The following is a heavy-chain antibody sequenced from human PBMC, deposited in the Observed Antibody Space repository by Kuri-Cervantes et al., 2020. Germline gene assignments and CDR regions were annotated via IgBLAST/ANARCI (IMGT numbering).Heavy chain of an antibody. V-gene: IGHV1-69*13. CDR3: ARGDLAYYGMDV. Sequence: SVKVSCKASGGTFSSYAISWVRQAPGQGLEWMGGIIPIFGTANYAQKFQGRVTITADESTSTAYMELRSLRSDDTAVYYCARGDLAYYGMDVWGQGTTVTVSS. CDR1: GGTFSSYA. CDR2: IIPIFGTA. J-gene: IGHJ6*02.